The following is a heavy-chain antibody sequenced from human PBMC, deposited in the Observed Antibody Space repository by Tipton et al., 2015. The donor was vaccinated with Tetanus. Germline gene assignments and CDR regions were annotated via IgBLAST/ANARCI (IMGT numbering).Heavy chain of an antibody. V-gene: IGHV3-23*01. CDR2: ISGSRLTP. J-gene: IGHJ6*04. CDR3: AKEALGVLNL. D-gene: IGHD1-14*01. CDR1: GFTFKSYT. Sequence: SLRLSCAASGFTFKSYTINWLRQAPGNGLEWVAAISGSRLTPYYADSVKGRFTIPRDNSKNTLSLQLNSLRADDTAIYYCAKEALGVLNLWGKGTTVIASS.